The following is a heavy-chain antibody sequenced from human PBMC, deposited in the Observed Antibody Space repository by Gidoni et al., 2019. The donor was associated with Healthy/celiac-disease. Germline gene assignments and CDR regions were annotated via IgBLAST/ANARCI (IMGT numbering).Heavy chain of an antibody. CDR2: IKQDGSEK. Sequence: EVQLVESGGGLVQPGGSLRLSCAASGFTFSSSWMSWVRQAPGKGLEWVANIKQDGSEKYYVDSVKGRFTISRDNAKNSLYLQMNSLRAEDTAVYYCARGASSKVVAATSLIFDYWGQGTLVTVSS. CDR3: ARGASSKVVAATSLIFDY. D-gene: IGHD2-15*01. V-gene: IGHV3-7*01. CDR1: GFTFSSSW. J-gene: IGHJ4*02.